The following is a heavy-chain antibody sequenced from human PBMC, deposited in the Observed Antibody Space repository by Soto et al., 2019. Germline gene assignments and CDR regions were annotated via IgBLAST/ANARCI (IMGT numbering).Heavy chain of an antibody. CDR2: ITPILRET. D-gene: IGHD5-18*01. CDR1: GGTFSTYT. J-gene: IGHJ4*02. Sequence: QVHLVQSGTEVRKPGSSVTVSCKVSGGTFSTYTISWVRQAPGQGLQCMGGITPILRETTYAQNFQGRVAITADISATTAYMELSDLTSEDTAVYYCGRVPRYSFPTSDSLDQWGQGTRVTVSS. V-gene: IGHV1-69*06. CDR3: GRVPRYSFPTSDSLDQ.